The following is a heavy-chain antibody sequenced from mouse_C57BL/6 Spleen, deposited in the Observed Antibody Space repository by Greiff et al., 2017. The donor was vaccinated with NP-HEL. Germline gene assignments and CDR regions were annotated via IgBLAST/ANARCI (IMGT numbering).Heavy chain of an antibody. Sequence: QVHVKQPGAELVKPRASVKVSCKASGYTFTSYWMHWVKQRPGQGLEWIGRIHPSDSDTNYNQKFKGKATLTVDKSSSTAYMQLSSLTSEDSAVYYCAIYYYGSSTRFYAMDYWGQGTSVTVSS. CDR1: GYTFTSYW. CDR2: IHPSDSDT. V-gene: IGHV1-74*01. J-gene: IGHJ4*01. D-gene: IGHD1-1*01. CDR3: AIYYYGSSTRFYAMDY.